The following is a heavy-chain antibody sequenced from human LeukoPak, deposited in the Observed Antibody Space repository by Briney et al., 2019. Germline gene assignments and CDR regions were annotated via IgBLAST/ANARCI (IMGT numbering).Heavy chain of an antibody. CDR3: AQRRGYCSGGRCSGGAFDI. J-gene: IGHJ3*02. V-gene: IGHV3-23*01. CDR2: LSGSGDNT. D-gene: IGHD2-15*01. Sequence: GGSLRLSCAASGFTFSNYAMNWVRQAPGKGLEWVSGLSGSGDNTYYADSVKGRFTISRDNSKNTLYLQMNSLRAEDTAIYDCAQRRGYCSGGRCSGGAFDIWGQGTMVTVSS. CDR1: GFTFSNYA.